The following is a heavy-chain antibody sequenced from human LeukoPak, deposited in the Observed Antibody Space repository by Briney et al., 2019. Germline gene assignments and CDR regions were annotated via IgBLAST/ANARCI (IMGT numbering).Heavy chain of an antibody. CDR3: ARPSGGTPFKRFDY. J-gene: IGHJ4*02. Sequence: SETLSPTCAVYGGSFSDYNWTWIRQPPGKGLEWIGEIGHNGTTNYNPSLKGRVTISLDTSKNQFSLRLTSVTAADTAVYYCARPSGGTPFKRFDYWGQGTLVTISS. CDR1: GGSFSDYN. D-gene: IGHD1-1*01. V-gene: IGHV4-34*01. CDR2: IGHNGTT.